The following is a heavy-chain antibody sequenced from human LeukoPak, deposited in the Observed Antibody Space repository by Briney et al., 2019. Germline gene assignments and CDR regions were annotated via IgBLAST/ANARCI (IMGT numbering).Heavy chain of an antibody. D-gene: IGHD5/OR15-5a*01. V-gene: IGHV3-48*03. CDR2: ISSSGNTL. J-gene: IGHJ6*02. CDR1: GFTFSTDE. CDR3: ARDLVPSVFRAVYYYYGMDV. Sequence: PGGSLRLSCAASGFTFSTDEMNWVRQAPGKGLEWISYISSSGNTLYYADSVKGRFTISRDNAKNSLFLQMNSLRVEDTAVYYCARDLVPSVFRAVYYYYGMDVWGLGTTVTLS.